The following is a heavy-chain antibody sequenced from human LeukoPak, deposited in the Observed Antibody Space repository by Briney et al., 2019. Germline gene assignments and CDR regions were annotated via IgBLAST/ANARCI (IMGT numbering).Heavy chain of an antibody. J-gene: IGHJ4*02. CDR2: INPNSGGT. Sequence: ASVKVSCKASGYTFTGYYTHWVRQAPGQGLEWMGWINPNSGGTNYAQKFQGRVTMTRDTSISTAYMELSRLRSDDTAVYYCARDPYSGSYYAYFDYWGQGTLVTVSS. CDR1: GYTFTGYY. CDR3: ARDPYSGSYYAYFDY. D-gene: IGHD1-26*01. V-gene: IGHV1-2*02.